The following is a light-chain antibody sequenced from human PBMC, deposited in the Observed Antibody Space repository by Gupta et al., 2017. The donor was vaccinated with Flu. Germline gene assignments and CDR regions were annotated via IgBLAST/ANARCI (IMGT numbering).Light chain of an antibody. CDR3: AAWDDSLSGLV. Sequence: HSVLTQPPSASGTPGHRVTLPCSGSSSNIGSNTVNWYQQLPGTAPKLLIYTSNQRPSGVPDRFSGSRSGTSATLAISGLQSDDEADYYCAAWDDSLSGLVFGGGTKLTVL. CDR1: SSNIGSNT. V-gene: IGLV1-44*01. CDR2: TSN. J-gene: IGLJ2*01.